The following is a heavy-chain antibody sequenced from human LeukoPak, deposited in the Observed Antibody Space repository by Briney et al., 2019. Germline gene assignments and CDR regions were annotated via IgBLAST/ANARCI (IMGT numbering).Heavy chain of an antibody. V-gene: IGHV3-30-3*01. CDR1: GFIFSNYA. CDR2: ISYDGSNK. CDR3: ARYAWSLGPAPGTPLFDY. J-gene: IGHJ4*02. Sequence: GGSLRLSCAASGFIFSNYAMHWVRQAPGKGLDWVALISYDGSNKYYADSVKGRFTLSRDNSKNTLYLQMNSLRAEDTAVYYCARYAWSLGPAPGTPLFDYWGQGTLVTVSS. D-gene: IGHD6-13*01.